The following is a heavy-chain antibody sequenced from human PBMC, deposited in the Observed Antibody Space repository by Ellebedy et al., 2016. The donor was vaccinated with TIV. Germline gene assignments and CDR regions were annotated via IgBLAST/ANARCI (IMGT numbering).Heavy chain of an antibody. D-gene: IGHD4-11*01. CDR1: GGSISSYY. V-gene: IGHV4-59*01. CDR2: IYYSGST. Sequence: SETLSLTCTVSGGSISSYYWSWIRQHSGKGLEWIGYIYYSGSTKYNPSLESRVTISVDTSENQFSLKLSSVTAADTAVYYCARVGSELITVYAYYYYMDVWGKGTTVTVSS. CDR3: ARVGSELITVYAYYYYMDV. J-gene: IGHJ6*03.